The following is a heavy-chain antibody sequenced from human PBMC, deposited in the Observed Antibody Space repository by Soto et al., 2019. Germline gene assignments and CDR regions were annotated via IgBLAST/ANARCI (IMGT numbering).Heavy chain of an antibody. CDR2: IKSKTDGGTT. J-gene: IGHJ6*03. Sequence: GGSLRLSCAASGFTFSNAWMSWVRQAPGKGLEWVGRIKSKTDGGTTDYAAPVKGRFTISRDDSKNTLYLQMNSLKTEDTAVYYCTTTTLRLRYFDWLPNDYYMDVWGKGTTVTVSS. D-gene: IGHD3-9*01. CDR1: GFTFSNAW. CDR3: TTTTLRLRYFDWLPNDYYMDV. V-gene: IGHV3-15*01.